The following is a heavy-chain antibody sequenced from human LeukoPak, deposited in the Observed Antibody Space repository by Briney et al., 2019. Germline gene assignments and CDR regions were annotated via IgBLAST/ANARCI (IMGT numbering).Heavy chain of an antibody. CDR3: AVSTLRLGELWRDAFDI. CDR1: GGSISSSSYY. Sequence: SETLSLTCTVYGGSISSSSYYWGWIRQPPGKGLEWIGSIYYSGSTYYNPSLKSQVTISVDTSKNQFSLKLSSVTAADTAVYYCAVSTLRLGELWRDAFDIWGQGTMVTVSS. CDR2: IYYSGST. J-gene: IGHJ3*02. D-gene: IGHD3-16*01. V-gene: IGHV4-39*07.